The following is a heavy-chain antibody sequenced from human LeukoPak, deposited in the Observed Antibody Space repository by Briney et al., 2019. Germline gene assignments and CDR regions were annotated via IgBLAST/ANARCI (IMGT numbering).Heavy chain of an antibody. Sequence: GASVKVSCKASGYTFTSYGISWVRQAPGQGLEWMGWISAYNGNTNYAQKLQGRVTMTTDTSTSTAYMELRSLRSDDTAVYFCARGISNYVLNWFDPWGQGTLVTVSS. CDR2: ISAYNGNT. V-gene: IGHV1-18*01. CDR3: ARGISNYVLNWFDP. D-gene: IGHD4-11*01. J-gene: IGHJ5*02. CDR1: GYTFTSYG.